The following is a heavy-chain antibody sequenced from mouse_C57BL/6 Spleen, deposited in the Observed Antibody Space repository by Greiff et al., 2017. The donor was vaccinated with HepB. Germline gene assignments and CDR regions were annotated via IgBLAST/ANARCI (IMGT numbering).Heavy chain of an antibody. CDR3: APYYYGSSYPYYFDY. Sequence: QVQLQQSGAELVKPGASVKMSCKASGYTFTSYWITWVKQRPGQGLEWIGDIYPGSGSTNYNEKFKSKATLTVDTSSSTAYMQLSSLTSEDSAVYYCAPYYYGSSYPYYFDYWGQGTTLTVSS. J-gene: IGHJ2*01. V-gene: IGHV1-55*01. CDR2: IYPGSGST. CDR1: GYTFTSYW. D-gene: IGHD1-1*01.